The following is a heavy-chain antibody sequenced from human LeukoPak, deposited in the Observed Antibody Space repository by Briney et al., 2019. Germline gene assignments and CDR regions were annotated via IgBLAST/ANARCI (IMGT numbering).Heavy chain of an antibody. CDR3: ARDMGNLDYDILTGSYYFDY. V-gene: IGHV3-21*01. Sequence: PGGSLRLSCAASGFTFSSYSMNWVRQAPGKGLEWVSSISSSSSYIYYADSVKGRFTISRDNAKNSLYLQMNSLRAEDTAVYYCARDMGNLDYDILTGSYYFDYWGQGTLVTVSS. D-gene: IGHD3-9*01. CDR2: ISSSSSYI. J-gene: IGHJ4*02. CDR1: GFTFSSYS.